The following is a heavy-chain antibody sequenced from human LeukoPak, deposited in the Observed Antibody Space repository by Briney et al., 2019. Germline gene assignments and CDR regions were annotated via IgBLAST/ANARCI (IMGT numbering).Heavy chain of an antibody. Sequence: GGSLRLSCAASGFTFSVYGMHWVRQAPGKGLEWVGVIWNDGSNKYYADSVKGRFTISRDNSKNTLFLQMNSLRAEDTAVYYCAKSQYYYDSSGTLWGQGTLVTVSS. CDR1: GFTFSVYG. J-gene: IGHJ4*02. V-gene: IGHV3-33*06. CDR3: AKSQYYYDSSGTL. CDR2: IWNDGSNK. D-gene: IGHD3-22*01.